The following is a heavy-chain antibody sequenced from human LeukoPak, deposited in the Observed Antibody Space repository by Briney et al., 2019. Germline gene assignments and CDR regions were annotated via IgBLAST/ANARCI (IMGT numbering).Heavy chain of an antibody. J-gene: IGHJ5*02. Sequence: GRSLRLSCVDSGFTFDSYGMHWVRQARGKGLEWVAAISNDGSKKYYAESVKGRFAISRDNSKNTSSLQMNSLRPEDTAVYFCAKGVGSSRPSNWFDPWGQGTLVTVSS. CDR2: ISNDGSKK. V-gene: IGHV3-30*18. CDR3: AKGVGSSRPSNWFDP. D-gene: IGHD6-13*01. CDR1: GFTFDSYG.